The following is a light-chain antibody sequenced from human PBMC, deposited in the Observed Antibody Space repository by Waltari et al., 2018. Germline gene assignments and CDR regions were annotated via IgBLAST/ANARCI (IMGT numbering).Light chain of an antibody. CDR2: AAS. Sequence: DIQMTPSPSSLSASVGDRGTLTCRASQSISTYLNWYQQKPGKAPKLLICAASILQSGVPSRFSGSGSGTDFTLTISSLQPEDFATFYCQQSYSSPRTFGQGTKVEIK. V-gene: IGKV1-39*01. J-gene: IGKJ1*01. CDR1: QSISTY. CDR3: QQSYSSPRT.